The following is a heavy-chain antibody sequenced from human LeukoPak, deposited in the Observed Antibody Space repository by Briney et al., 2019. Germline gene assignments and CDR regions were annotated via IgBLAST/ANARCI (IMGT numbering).Heavy chain of an antibody. J-gene: IGHJ5*02. CDR1: RFTFSGYA. Sequence: GGSLRLSCAASRFTFSGYAMYWVRQAPGKGLEWVSCIDAGGVNTYCADSVTGRFTISRDNSKNTLYLQMNSLRAEDTAVYYCAKGSGSGWYGWFDPWGQGTLVTVSS. CDR2: IDAGGVNT. D-gene: IGHD6-19*01. CDR3: AKGSGSGWYGWFDP. V-gene: IGHV3-23*01.